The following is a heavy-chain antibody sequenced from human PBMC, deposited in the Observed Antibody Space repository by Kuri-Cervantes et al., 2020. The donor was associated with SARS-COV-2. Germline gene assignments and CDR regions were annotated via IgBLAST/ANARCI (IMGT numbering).Heavy chain of an antibody. Sequence: GESPKISCSASGFNYLNYAIHWVRQAPGKGLEWVANIKQDGSEKYYVDSVKGRFTISRDNAKNSLYLQMNSLRAEDTAVYYCARDPEGVIGFGYFDYWGQGTLVTVSS. CDR1: GFNYLNYA. J-gene: IGHJ4*02. CDR2: IKQDGSEK. V-gene: IGHV3-7*01. CDR3: ARDPEGVIGFGYFDY. D-gene: IGHD3-10*01.